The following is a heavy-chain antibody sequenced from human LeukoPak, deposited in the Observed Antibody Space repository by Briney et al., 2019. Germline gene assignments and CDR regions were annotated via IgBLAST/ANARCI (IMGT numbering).Heavy chain of an antibody. J-gene: IGHJ4*02. Sequence: GGSLRLSCTASGFSFSNYAMSWVRQAPARGPEWVSAISGSGGSTYYADSVKGRFTISRDNSKNTLYLQMNSLRAEDTAVYYCAKANPRLLWFGEDWGQGTLVTVSS. D-gene: IGHD3-10*01. CDR1: GFSFSNYA. V-gene: IGHV3-23*01. CDR3: AKANPRLLWFGED. CDR2: ISGSGGST.